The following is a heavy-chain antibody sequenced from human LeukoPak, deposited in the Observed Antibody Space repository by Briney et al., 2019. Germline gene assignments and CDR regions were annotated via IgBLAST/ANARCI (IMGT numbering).Heavy chain of an antibody. CDR2: IIPIFGTA. CDR1: GGTFSSYA. Sequence: ASVKVSCKASGGTFSSYAISWVRQAPGQGLEWMGRIIPIFGTANCAQKFQGRVTITTDESTSTAYMELSSLRSEDTAVYYCARAKIAAAGSYDDYWGQGTLVTVSS. J-gene: IGHJ4*02. D-gene: IGHD6-13*01. CDR3: ARAKIAAAGSYDDY. V-gene: IGHV1-69*05.